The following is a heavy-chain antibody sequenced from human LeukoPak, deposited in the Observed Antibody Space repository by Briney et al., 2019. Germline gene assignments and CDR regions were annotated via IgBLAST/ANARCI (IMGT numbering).Heavy chain of an antibody. V-gene: IGHV3-30-3*01. J-gene: IGHJ4*02. Sequence: PGRSLRLSCAASGFTFSSYAMHWVRQAPGKGLEWVAVISYDGSNKYYADSVKGRFTISRDNSKNTLYLQMNSLRAEDTAVYYCARLMAMAGTDYWGQGTLVTVSS. CDR3: ARLMAMAGTDY. D-gene: IGHD6-19*01. CDR2: ISYDGSNK. CDR1: GFTFSSYA.